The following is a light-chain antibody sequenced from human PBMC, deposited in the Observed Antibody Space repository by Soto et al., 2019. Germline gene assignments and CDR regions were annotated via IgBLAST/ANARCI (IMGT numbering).Light chain of an antibody. J-gene: IGKJ5*01. V-gene: IGKV3-15*01. Sequence: ETVLTQSPGTLSLSPGESATLSCRASQSVSSNLAWYQQKPGQAPRLLIYGASTRATGIPARFSGSGSGTEFTLTISSLQSEDFAVYYCQQYNNWPITFGQGTRLEI. CDR1: QSVSSN. CDR3: QQYNNWPIT. CDR2: GAS.